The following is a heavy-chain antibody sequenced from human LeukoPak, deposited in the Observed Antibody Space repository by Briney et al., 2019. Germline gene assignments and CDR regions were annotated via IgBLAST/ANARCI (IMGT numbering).Heavy chain of an antibody. D-gene: IGHD3-3*01. V-gene: IGHV1-18*01. CDR3: ARATYYDFWSGYSYYGMDV. Sequence: ASVEVSCKASGYTFTGYGISWVRQAPGQGLEWMGWISAYNGNTNYAQKLQGRVTMTTDTSTSTAYMELRSLRSDDTAVYYCARATYYDFWSGYSYYGMDVWGQGTTVTVSS. CDR1: GYTFTGYG. J-gene: IGHJ6*02. CDR2: ISAYNGNT.